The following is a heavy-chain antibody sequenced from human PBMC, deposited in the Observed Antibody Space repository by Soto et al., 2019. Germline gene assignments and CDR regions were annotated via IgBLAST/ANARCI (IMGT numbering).Heavy chain of an antibody. CDR1: GASISSGGYS. Sequence: SETLSLTCAVSGASISSGGYSWSWIRQPPGKGLEWVGYIYHSETTSYNPSLESRVTISVDKSTNQFSLKLSSVTAADTAVYYCAREGCSGGSCFYDYWGHGILVTVSS. CDR3: AREGCSGGSCFYDY. V-gene: IGHV4-30-2*01. CDR2: IYHSETT. J-gene: IGHJ4*01. D-gene: IGHD2-15*01.